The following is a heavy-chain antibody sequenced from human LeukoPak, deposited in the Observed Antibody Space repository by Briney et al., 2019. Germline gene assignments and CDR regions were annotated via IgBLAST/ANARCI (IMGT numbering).Heavy chain of an antibody. CDR1: GFSFCSYA. J-gene: IGHJ4*02. V-gene: IGHV3-23*01. CDR3: ANHGAGDY. CDR2: ISVSGGNT. D-gene: IGHD4-17*01. Sequence: GGALRLSCADSGFSFCSYAMRWVRQALGKGRAWVSSISVSGGNTFYAHSVKGRFAISRDNSKNTLYLQMNSLRAEDTALYYCANHGAGDYWGKGTLVTVSS.